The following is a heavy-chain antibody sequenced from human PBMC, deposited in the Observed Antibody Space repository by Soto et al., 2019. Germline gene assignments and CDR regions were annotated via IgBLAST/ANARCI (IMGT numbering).Heavy chain of an antibody. J-gene: IGHJ4*02. CDR3: ARTPDCTNGVCSAGFDY. V-gene: IGHV3-11*06. CDR1: GFNFSDYY. Sequence: GGSLRLSCAASGFNFSDYYMSWIRQAPGEGLEWVSYISSISSYTNYADSVKGRFTISRDNAKNSLYLQMNSLRAEDTAVYYCARTPDCTNGVCSAGFDYWGQGTLVTVSS. CDR2: ISSISSYT. D-gene: IGHD2-8*01.